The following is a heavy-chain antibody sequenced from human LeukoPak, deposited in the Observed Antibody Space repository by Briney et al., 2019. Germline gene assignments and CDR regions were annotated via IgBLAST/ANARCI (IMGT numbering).Heavy chain of an antibody. J-gene: IGHJ4*02. CDR1: GVTFSTDG. Sequence: GGSLRLSCAASGVTFSTDGMSWVCQGPGKGLEWVSTIPGGGGSTYYEDSVKGRFTISRDNSNNTVYLQMNSLRADDTAVYYCAKCAFGELYQDKWGPGTLVTVSS. V-gene: IGHV3-23*01. D-gene: IGHD3-10*01. CDR2: IPGGGGST. CDR3: AKCAFGELYQDK.